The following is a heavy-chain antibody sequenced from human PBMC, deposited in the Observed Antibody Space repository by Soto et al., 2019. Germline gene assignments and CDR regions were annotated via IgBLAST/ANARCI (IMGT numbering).Heavy chain of an antibody. J-gene: IGHJ4*02. CDR2: IYYSGTT. V-gene: IGHV4-59*01. CDR1: GGSISSYY. Sequence: SETLSLTCTVSGGSISSYYWHWIRQSPGKGLEWIGYIYYSGTTNYNPSLKSRVTISLDTSKNQFSLNLRSVTAADTAVYYCARESGSERSSDYWGLGTLVTVSS. CDR3: ARESGSERSSDY. D-gene: IGHD5-12*01.